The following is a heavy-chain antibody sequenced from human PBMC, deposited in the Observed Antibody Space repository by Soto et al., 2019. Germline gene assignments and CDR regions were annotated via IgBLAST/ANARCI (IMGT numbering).Heavy chain of an antibody. J-gene: IGHJ5*02. CDR2: IYYSGST. D-gene: IGHD5-18*01. CDR1: GGSISSSSYY. Sequence: SETLSLTCTVSGGSISSSSYYWGWIRQPPGKGLEWIGSIYYSGSTYYNPSLKSRVTISVDTSKNQFSLKLSSVTAADTAVYYCAGKQLDTDSGWFDPWGQGTLVTVSS. CDR3: AGKQLDTDSGWFDP. V-gene: IGHV4-39*01.